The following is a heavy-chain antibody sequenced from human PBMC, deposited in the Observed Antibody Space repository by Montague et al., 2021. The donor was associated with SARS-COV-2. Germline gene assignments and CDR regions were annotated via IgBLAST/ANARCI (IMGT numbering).Heavy chain of an antibody. V-gene: IGHV3-30*04. D-gene: IGHD3-16*02. CDR3: ARDNYDYVWGSYRYIY. J-gene: IGHJ4*02. CDR1: GFTFSSYA. Sequence: SLRLSCAASGFTFSSYAMHWVRQAPGKGLVWVAVISYDGSNKYYADSVKGRFTISRDNSKNTLYLQMNSLRAEDTAVYYCARDNYDYVWGSYRYIYWGQGTLVTVSS. CDR2: ISYDGSNK.